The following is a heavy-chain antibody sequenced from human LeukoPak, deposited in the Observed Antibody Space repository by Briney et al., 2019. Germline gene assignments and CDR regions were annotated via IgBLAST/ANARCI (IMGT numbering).Heavy chain of an antibody. V-gene: IGHV3-23*01. CDR1: GFTFSNYP. Sequence: GGSLRLSCAASGFTFSNYPMNWVRQAPGEGLEWVSGISGNGISTYYADSVKGRFTISRDKSKSTLYLQMDSLRADDTAVYYCAKEPSWNYYYYYSMDVWGKGTTVTVSS. CDR3: AKEPSWNYYYYYSMDV. CDR2: ISGNGIST. J-gene: IGHJ6*03. D-gene: IGHD1-1*01.